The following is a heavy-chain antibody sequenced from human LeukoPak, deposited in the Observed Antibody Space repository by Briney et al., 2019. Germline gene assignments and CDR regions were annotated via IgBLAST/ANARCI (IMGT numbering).Heavy chain of an antibody. Sequence: SETLSLTCTVSGGSISSYFWTWIRQPAGKGLEWLGRIYTSGSTNYNPPLKSRVTMSLDTSKNQFSLKLSSVTAADTAVYYCARDRAVPGRIDYWGQGTLVTVSS. D-gene: IGHD6-19*01. CDR1: GGSISSYF. CDR2: IYTSGST. J-gene: IGHJ4*02. CDR3: ARDRAVPGRIDY. V-gene: IGHV4-4*07.